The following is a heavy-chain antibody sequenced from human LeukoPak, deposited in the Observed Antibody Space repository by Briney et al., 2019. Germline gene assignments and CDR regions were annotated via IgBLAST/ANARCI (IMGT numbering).Heavy chain of an antibody. J-gene: IGHJ3*02. D-gene: IGHD3-22*01. CDR3: ASDSSGYYIAFDI. CDR2: ISGSGGST. CDR1: GFTFSSYA. V-gene: IGHV3-23*01. Sequence: PGGSLRLSCAASGFTFSSYAMSWVRQAPGKGLEWVSAISGSGGSTYYADSVKGRFTISRDNSKNTLYLQMNSLRAEDTAVYYCASDSSGYYIAFDIWGQGTMVTVSS.